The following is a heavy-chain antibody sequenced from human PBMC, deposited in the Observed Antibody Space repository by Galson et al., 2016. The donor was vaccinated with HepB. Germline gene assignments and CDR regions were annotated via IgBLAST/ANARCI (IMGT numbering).Heavy chain of an antibody. J-gene: IGHJ4*02. D-gene: IGHD3-10*01. V-gene: IGHV3-7*03. CDR2: VKRDGSER. CDR1: GFTFSSYW. CDR3: ARGANRGRPFDY. Sequence: SLRLSCAASGFTFSSYWMSWVRQAPGKGLEWVANVKRDGSERYYVDSVKGRFTISRDNAKNSLFLQMNSLRVEETAVYYCARGANRGRPFDYWGQGTLVTVSS.